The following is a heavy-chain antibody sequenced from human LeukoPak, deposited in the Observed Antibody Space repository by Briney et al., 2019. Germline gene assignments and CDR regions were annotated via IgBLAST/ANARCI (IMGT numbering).Heavy chain of an antibody. CDR1: GFTVSSNY. CDR2: IYSGGST. J-gene: IGHJ3*02. CDR3: ARPRGSYYLGAFDI. D-gene: IGHD1-26*01. Sequence: GGSLRLSCAASGFTVSSNYMSWVRQAPGKGLEWVSVIYSGGSTYYADSVKGRFTISRDNSKNTLYLQMNSLGAEDTAVYYCARPRGSYYLGAFDIWGQGTMVTVSS. V-gene: IGHV3-66*01.